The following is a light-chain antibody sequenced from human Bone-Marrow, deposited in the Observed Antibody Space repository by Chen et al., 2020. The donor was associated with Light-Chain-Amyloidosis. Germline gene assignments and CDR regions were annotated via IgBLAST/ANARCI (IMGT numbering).Light chain of an antibody. CDR3: QSADSSGTYGVI. CDR2: RDT. J-gene: IGLJ2*01. V-gene: IGLV3-25*03. Sequence: SYELTQPPSVSVSPGQTARITCSGDDLPTKYAYWYQQKPGQAPVLVIHRDTERPSGISERYAGSSSGTTATLTISGGQAEDEAEYHCQSADSSGTYGVIFGGGTKLTVL. CDR1: DLPTKY.